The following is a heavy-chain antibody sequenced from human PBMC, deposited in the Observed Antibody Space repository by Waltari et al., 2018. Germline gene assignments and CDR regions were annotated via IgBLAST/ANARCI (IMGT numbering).Heavy chain of an antibody. CDR2: IKQDGRAK. J-gene: IGHJ3*02. D-gene: IGHD6-19*01. V-gene: IGHV3-7*04. Sequence: EVQLVESGGGLVQPGGSLRLSCAASGFTFSSYWMSWVRQAQGKGRGWGANIKQDGRAKSYVDSVKGRFVVSRDNAENSLSLQMNSLKAEDTAVYYCARPFRSGWYDGSFDIWGQGTMVTVSS. CDR3: ARPFRSGWYDGSFDI. CDR1: GFTFSSYW.